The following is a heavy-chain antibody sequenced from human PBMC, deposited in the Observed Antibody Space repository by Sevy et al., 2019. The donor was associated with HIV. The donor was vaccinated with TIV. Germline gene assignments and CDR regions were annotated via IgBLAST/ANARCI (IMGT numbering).Heavy chain of an antibody. Sequence: GGSLRLSCAASGFTFSSYAMSWVRQAPGKGLEWVSAISGSGGSTYYADSVKGRFTISRDNSKNTLYLQMNSLRAEDTAVYYCAKDSKGHYYDSSGYYSVFGYFDYWGQGTLVTVSS. CDR1: GFTFSSYA. CDR2: ISGSGGST. V-gene: IGHV3-23*01. J-gene: IGHJ4*02. D-gene: IGHD3-22*01. CDR3: AKDSKGHYYDSSGYYSVFGYFDY.